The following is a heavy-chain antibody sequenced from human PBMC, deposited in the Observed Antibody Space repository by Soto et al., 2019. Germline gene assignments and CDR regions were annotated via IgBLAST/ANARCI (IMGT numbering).Heavy chain of an antibody. CDR2: IYYSGST. Sequence: QVQLQESGPGLVKPSETLSLTCTVSGGSISSYYWSWIRQPPGKGLEWIGYIYYSGSTNYNPSLKKRFTISVDTSKYLFSLKLSSVTAADTAVYYCARLYGLDAFDIWGQGTMVTVSS. V-gene: IGHV4-59*01. CDR1: GGSISSYY. J-gene: IGHJ3*02. D-gene: IGHD4-17*01. CDR3: ARLYGLDAFDI.